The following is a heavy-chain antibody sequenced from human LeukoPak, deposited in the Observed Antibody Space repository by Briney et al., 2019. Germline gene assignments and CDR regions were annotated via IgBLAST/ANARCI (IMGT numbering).Heavy chain of an antibody. CDR3: ARAADSSSRYYFDY. CDR2: TSSSGSTI. Sequence: GGSLRLSCAASGFTFSSYGMNWVRQAPGKGLEWVSYTSSSGSTIYYADSVKGRFTISRDNAKNSLYLQMNSLRAEDTAVYYCARAADSSSRYYFDYWGQGTLVTVSS. V-gene: IGHV3-48*04. D-gene: IGHD6-13*01. CDR1: GFTFSSYG. J-gene: IGHJ4*02.